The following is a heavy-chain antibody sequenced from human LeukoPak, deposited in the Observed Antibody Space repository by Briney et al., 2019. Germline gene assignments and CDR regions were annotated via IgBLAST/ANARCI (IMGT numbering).Heavy chain of an antibody. CDR2: IKQDGSEK. V-gene: IGHV3-7*01. J-gene: IGHJ6*02. D-gene: IGHD6-19*01. Sequence: GGSLRLSCAASGFTFRSYWMSWVRQAPGKGLEWVANIKQDGSEKYYVDSVKGRFTISRDNAKNSLYLQMNSLRAEDTAVYYCAREGSGQWLVNYYYYGMDVRGQGTTVTVSS. CDR1: GFTFRSYW. CDR3: AREGSGQWLVNYYYYGMDV.